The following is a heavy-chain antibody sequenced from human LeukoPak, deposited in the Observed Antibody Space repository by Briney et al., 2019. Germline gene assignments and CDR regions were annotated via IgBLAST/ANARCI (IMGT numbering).Heavy chain of an antibody. D-gene: IGHD3-22*01. Sequence: ASVKVSCKASGYTFTDYYMHWVRQAPGQGLEWMGWINPNSGGTNYAQKFQGRVTMTRDTSISTAYMELSRLRSDDTAVYYCAREYYYHSSGYSFDLWGQGTLVTVSS. CDR1: GYTFTDYY. CDR2: INPNSGGT. J-gene: IGHJ5*02. V-gene: IGHV1-2*02. CDR3: AREYYYHSSGYSFDL.